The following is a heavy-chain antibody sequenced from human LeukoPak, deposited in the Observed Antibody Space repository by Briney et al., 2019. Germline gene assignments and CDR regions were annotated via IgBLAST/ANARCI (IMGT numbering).Heavy chain of an antibody. CDR2: ISYDGSNE. CDR3: AREGALTVTKDAFDI. D-gene: IGHD4-17*01. CDR1: GFTFSSYV. Sequence: GGSLRLSCAASGFTFSSYVMHWVRQAPGKGLGWVAIISYDGSNEYYADSVKGRFTISRDNAKNSLYLQMNSLRAEDTAVYFCAREGALTVTKDAFDIWGQGTMVTVSS. V-gene: IGHV3-30*04. J-gene: IGHJ3*02.